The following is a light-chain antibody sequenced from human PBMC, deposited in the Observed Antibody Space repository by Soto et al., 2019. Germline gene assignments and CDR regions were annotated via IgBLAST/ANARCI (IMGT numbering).Light chain of an antibody. Sequence: QSALTQPPSASGSPGQSVTISCTGTSSDVGGYNYVSWYQQHPGKAPKLMIYEVSKRPSGVPDRFSGSNSGNTASLTVSGLQAEDEADYYCSSYAGSNNVVFGGGTKLTVL. CDR3: SSYAGSNNVV. V-gene: IGLV2-8*01. J-gene: IGLJ2*01. CDR1: SSDVGGYNY. CDR2: EVS.